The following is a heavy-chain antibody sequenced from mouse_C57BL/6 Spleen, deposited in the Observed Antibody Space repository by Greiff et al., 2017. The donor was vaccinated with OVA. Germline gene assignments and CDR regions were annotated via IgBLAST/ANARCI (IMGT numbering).Heavy chain of an antibody. CDR3: AKWGIYYDNEGGAMED. Sequence: QVQLKESGAELARPGASVKLSCKASGYTFTSYGISWVKQRTGQGLAWIGEIYPRSGNTYYNEKFKGKATLTADKSSSTAYMELRSLTSEDSAVYFCAKWGIYYDNEGGAMEDWGQGTSVTVSS. J-gene: IGHJ4*01. CDR1: GYTFTSYG. V-gene: IGHV1-81*01. CDR2: IYPRSGNT. D-gene: IGHD2-4*01.